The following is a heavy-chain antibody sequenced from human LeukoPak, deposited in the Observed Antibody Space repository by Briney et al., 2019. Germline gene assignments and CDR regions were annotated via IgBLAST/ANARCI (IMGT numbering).Heavy chain of an antibody. CDR2: ISGSGGST. CDR1: GFTFSSYW. J-gene: IGHJ4*02. D-gene: IGHD6-13*01. CDR3: VRVVYSSSWFETKSRYYFDY. V-gene: IGHV3-23*01. Sequence: PGGSLRLSCAASGFTFSSYWMHWVRQAPGKGLEWVSAISGSGGSTYYADSVKGRFTISRDNSKNTLYLQMNSLRAEDTAVYYCVRVVYSSSWFETKSRYYFDYWGQGTLVTVSS.